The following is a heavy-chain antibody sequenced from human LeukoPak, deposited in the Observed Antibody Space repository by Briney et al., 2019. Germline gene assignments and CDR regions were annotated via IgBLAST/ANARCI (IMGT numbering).Heavy chain of an antibody. D-gene: IGHD5-18*01. CDR3: VRDRYSDGFGWFDY. CDR2: IYFRGNT. V-gene: IGHV4-59*01. Sequence: SETLSLTCTVSSGSITNYYWNWFRQPPGKTLEWIGWIYFRGNTNYNPSLRSRVTVSVDMSRNQFSLRLTSVTAADTAVYYCVRDRYSDGFGWFDYWGQGALVTISS. CDR1: SGSITNYY. J-gene: IGHJ4*02.